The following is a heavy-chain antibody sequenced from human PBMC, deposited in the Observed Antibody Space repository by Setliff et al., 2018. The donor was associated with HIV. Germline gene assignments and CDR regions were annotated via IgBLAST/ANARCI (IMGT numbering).Heavy chain of an antibody. V-gene: IGHV4-4*07. CDR3: ARDRSKCGTGSSAYNWFDP. D-gene: IGHD3-16*01. CDR1: TDSISNSH. J-gene: IGHJ5*02. Sequence: KPSETLSLTCSVSTDSISNSHWSWMRQTAGKGLEWIGRIFGSGTTHYNPSLESRVTMSIDTAKKQFFLRLNSVTAADTAVYFCARDRSKCGTGSSAYNWFDPWGPGTLVTISS. CDR2: IFGSGTT.